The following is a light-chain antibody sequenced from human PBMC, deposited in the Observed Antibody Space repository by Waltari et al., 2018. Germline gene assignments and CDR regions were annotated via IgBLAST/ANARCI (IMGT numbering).Light chain of an antibody. CDR1: QSVLYSSDNKNY. J-gene: IGKJ1*01. CDR2: WAS. V-gene: IGKV4-1*01. CDR3: QQYYSTPWT. Sequence: VMTQSPDSLAVSLGERATINCKSSQSVLYSSDNKNYLSWYQQKPGQPPKLLIYWASTREFGVPDRFSGSGSGTDFTLTISSLQAEDVALYYCQQYYSTPWTFGQWTKVEIK.